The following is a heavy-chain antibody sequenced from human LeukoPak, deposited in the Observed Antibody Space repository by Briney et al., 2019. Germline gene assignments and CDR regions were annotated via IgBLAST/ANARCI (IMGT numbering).Heavy chain of an antibody. CDR2: ISGYNSDT. V-gene: IGHV1-18*01. D-gene: IGHD2-15*01. J-gene: IGHJ5*02. CDR1: GYNFAGSG. CDR3: ATQCSGVSCYGSDGP. Sequence: GASVKVSCKASGYNFAGSGLSWVRQAPGHGLEWMGWISGYNSDTNYAQEFHGRVTLTQDTPTSTAYMELRSLRPDDTAVYYCATQCSGVSCYGSDGPWGQGTLVIVSS.